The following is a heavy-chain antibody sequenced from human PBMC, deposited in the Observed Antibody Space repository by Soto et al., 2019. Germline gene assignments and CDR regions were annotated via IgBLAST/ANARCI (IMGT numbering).Heavy chain of an antibody. V-gene: IGHV1-69*02. CDR3: ARAVLVPGYSYYGMDV. D-gene: IGHD2-8*01. J-gene: IGHJ6*02. Sequence: QVQLVQSGAEVKKPGSSVRVSCKASGGTFSSYSMNWVRQAPGQGLEWMGRIVPIVGIPNYAQKFQGRVTITADDSTTTAYRELSSLRSEDTAVCYCARAVLVPGYSYYGMDVWGQGTTVTVSS. CDR2: IVPIVGIP. CDR1: GGTFSSYS.